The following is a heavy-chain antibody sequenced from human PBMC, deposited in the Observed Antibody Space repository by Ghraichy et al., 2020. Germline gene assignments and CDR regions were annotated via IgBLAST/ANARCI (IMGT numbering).Heavy chain of an antibody. D-gene: IGHD2-15*01. J-gene: IGHJ4*02. Sequence: SETLSLTCTVSGGSISSSSYYWGWIRQPPGKGLEWIGSIYYSGSTYYNPSLKSRVTISVDTSKNQFSLKLSSVTAADTAVYYCARRRCSGGSCYSGYYFDYWGQGTLVTVSS. CDR3: ARRRCSGGSCYSGYYFDY. CDR2: IYYSGST. V-gene: IGHV4-39*07. CDR1: GGSISSSSYY.